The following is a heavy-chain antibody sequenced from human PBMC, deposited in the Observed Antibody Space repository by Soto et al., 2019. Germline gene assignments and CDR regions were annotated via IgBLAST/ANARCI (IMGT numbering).Heavy chain of an antibody. V-gene: IGHV1-18*01. J-gene: IGHJ6*02. Sequence: GSVKVSCKASGYTFTSYGISWVRQAPGQGLEWMGWISAYNGNTNYAQKLQGRVTMTKDTSTSTAYMELRSLRSDDTAVYYCARDRRITIFGVVPDLYYYYGMDVWGQGTTVTVSS. CDR2: ISAYNGNT. CDR1: GYTFTSYG. CDR3: ARDRRITIFGVVPDLYYYYGMDV. D-gene: IGHD3-3*01.